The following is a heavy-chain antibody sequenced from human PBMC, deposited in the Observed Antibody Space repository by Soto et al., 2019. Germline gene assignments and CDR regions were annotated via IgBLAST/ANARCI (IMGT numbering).Heavy chain of an antibody. D-gene: IGHD5-18*01. CDR2: TRNKANSYTT. V-gene: IGHV3-72*01. Sequence: GGSPRLSCAASGFTFSDHYMDWVRQAPGKGLEWVGRTRNKANSYTTEYAASVKGRFTISRDDSKNSLYLQMNSLKTEDTAVYYCARGGYSYGLFPYFDYWGQGTLVTVSS. J-gene: IGHJ4*02. CDR3: ARGGYSYGLFPYFDY. CDR1: GFTFSDHY.